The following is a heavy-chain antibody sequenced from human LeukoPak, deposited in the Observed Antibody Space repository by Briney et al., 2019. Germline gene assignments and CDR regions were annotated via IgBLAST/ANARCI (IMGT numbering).Heavy chain of an antibody. CDR1: GFTFSSYG. D-gene: IGHD6-13*01. CDR3: AKDQEGYSIRRSFFDY. V-gene: IGHV3-33*06. CDR2: IWYDGSNK. J-gene: IGHJ4*02. Sequence: GGSLRLSCAASGFTFSSYGMHWVRQAPGKGLEWVAVIWYDGSNKYYADSVKGRFTISRDNSKNTLYLQMNSLGAEDTAVYYCAKDQEGYSIRRSFFDYWGQGTLVTVSS.